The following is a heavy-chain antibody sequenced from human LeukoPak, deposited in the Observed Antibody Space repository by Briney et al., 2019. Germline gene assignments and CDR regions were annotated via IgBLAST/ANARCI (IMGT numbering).Heavy chain of an antibody. Sequence: AASVKVSCKTSGYSFTDYYMHWVRQAPGQGLEWMGWINPNSGGTSAAQKFQGGVTMTRDTSITTVYMEVSWLTSDDTAIYYCARADRLHGGPYLIGPWGQGTLVTVSS. CDR2: INPNSGGT. V-gene: IGHV1-2*02. CDR1: GYSFTDYY. CDR3: ARADRLHGGPYLIGP. D-gene: IGHD2-21*01. J-gene: IGHJ5*02.